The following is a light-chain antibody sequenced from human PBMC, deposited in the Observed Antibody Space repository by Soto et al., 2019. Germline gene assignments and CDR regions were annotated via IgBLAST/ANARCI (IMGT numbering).Light chain of an antibody. CDR3: QQYNNWPIT. V-gene: IGKV3-15*01. CDR2: GAS. J-gene: IGKJ5*01. CDR1: QSVTSN. Sequence: EVVMTQSPAPLSVSPGEKATLSCRASQSVTSNLAWYQQKPGQAPRLLIYGASTRATDIPARFSGSGSGTEFTLTISSLQSEDFAVYYCQQYNNWPITFGQGTRLEIK.